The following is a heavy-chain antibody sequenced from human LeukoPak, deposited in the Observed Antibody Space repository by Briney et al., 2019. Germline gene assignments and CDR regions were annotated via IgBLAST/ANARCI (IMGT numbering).Heavy chain of an antibody. J-gene: IGHJ4*02. D-gene: IGHD6-13*01. CDR2: ISSSGGSR. Sequence: GGSLRLSCAASGFTFSSYAMSWVRQAPGKGLEWVSAISSSGGSRYYADSAKGRCTISRDNSKNTLYLQMNSLRAEDTAAYYCAKLGEAAGAGIFDYWGQETLVTVSS. CDR1: GFTFSSYA. CDR3: AKLGEAAGAGIFDY. V-gene: IGHV3-23*01.